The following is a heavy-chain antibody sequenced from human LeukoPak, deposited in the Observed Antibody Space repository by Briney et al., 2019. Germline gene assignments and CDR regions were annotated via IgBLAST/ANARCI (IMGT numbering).Heavy chain of an antibody. CDR1: GFTFSSYG. Sequence: GGSLRLSCAASGFTFSSYGMHWVRQAPGKGLEWVAVISYDGSNKYYADSVKGRFTISRDNSKNTLYLQMNSLRAEDTAVYYCAKPGGYCSGGSCYYFDYWGQGTLVTVSS. V-gene: IGHV3-30*18. CDR3: AKPGGYCSGGSCYYFDY. CDR2: ISYDGSNK. D-gene: IGHD2-15*01. J-gene: IGHJ4*02.